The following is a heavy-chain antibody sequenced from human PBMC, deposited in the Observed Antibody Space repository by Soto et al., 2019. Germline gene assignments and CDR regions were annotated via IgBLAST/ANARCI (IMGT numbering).Heavy chain of an antibody. J-gene: IGHJ6*02. CDR3: ARFPVYDFWSGEPQEYGMDV. CDR2: INHSGST. Sequence: KTSETLSLTCAVYGGSFSGYYWSWIRQPPGKXLEWIGEINHSGSTNYNPSLKSRVTISVDTSKNQFSLKLSSVTAADTAVYYCARFPVYDFWSGEPQEYGMDVWGQGTTVTVSS. V-gene: IGHV4-34*01. D-gene: IGHD3-3*01. CDR1: GGSFSGYY.